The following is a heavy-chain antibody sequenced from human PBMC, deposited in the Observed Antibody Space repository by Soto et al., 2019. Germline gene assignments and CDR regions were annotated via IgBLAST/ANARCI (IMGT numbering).Heavy chain of an antibody. J-gene: IGHJ6*03. V-gene: IGHV3-48*01. CDR1: GFTFSSYS. Sequence: EVQLVESGGGLVQPGGSLRLSCAASGFTFSSYSMNWVRQAPGKGLEWVSYISSSSSTIYYADSVKGRFTISRDNAKNSLYLQMNSLRAEDTAVYYCARDQELPRYYYYYMDVWGKGTTVTVSS. D-gene: IGHD1-26*01. CDR2: ISSSSSTI. CDR3: ARDQELPRYYYYYMDV.